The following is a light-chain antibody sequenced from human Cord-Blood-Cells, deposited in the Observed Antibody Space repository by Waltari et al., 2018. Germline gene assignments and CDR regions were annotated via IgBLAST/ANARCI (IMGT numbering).Light chain of an antibody. CDR2: LGS. CDR3: MQALQTPLT. Sequence: IVLTLSPLSPRLSPREPAPTPSRSLQSILHSNGYNYLDWYLQKQGQSPHLLIYLGSNRASGVPDRFSGSGSGTDFTLKCSRVEAEDVGVYYFMQALQTPLTLGRVTKVEIK. V-gene: IGKV2-28*01. CDR1: QSILHSNGYNY. J-gene: IGKJ4*01.